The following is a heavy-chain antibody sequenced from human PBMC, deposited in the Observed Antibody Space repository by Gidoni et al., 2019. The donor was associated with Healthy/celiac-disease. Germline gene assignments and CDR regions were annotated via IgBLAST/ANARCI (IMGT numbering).Heavy chain of an antibody. V-gene: IGHV4-39*01. J-gene: IGHJ3*02. D-gene: IGHD2-2*02. CDR2: IYYSGST. Sequence: QLQLQESGPGLVKPSETLSLTCTVSGGSISSSSYYWGWIRQPPGKGLEWIGSIYYSGSTYYNPSLKSRVTISVDTSKNQFSLKLSSVTAADTAVYYCARPQKYCSSTSCYNVAFDIWGQGTMVTVSS. CDR3: ARPQKYCSSTSCYNVAFDI. CDR1: GGSISSSSYY.